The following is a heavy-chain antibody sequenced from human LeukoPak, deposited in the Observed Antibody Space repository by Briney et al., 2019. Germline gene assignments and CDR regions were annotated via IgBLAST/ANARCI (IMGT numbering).Heavy chain of an antibody. CDR1: GFTFSSYA. CDR2: ISSNGGST. D-gene: IGHD7-27*01. J-gene: IGHJ4*02. Sequence: PGGSLRLSCAASGFTFSSYAMHWVRQAPGKGLEYVSAISSNGGSTYYANSVKGRFTISRDNSKNTLYLQMGSLRAEDMAVYYCARELNWAFDYWGQGTLVTVSS. CDR3: ARELNWAFDY. V-gene: IGHV3-64*01.